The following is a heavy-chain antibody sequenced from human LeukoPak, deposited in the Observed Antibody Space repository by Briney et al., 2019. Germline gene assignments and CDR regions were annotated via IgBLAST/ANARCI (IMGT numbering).Heavy chain of an antibody. CDR2: IHSSGYT. D-gene: IGHD1-26*01. J-gene: IGHJ5*02. CDR1: GGSISSNY. Sequence: SETLSLTCTVSGGSISSNYWSWIRQPPGQGLEWIAYIHSSGYTNYNPFLRSRLTISVDTSKNQFSLKVTSVTAADTAVYYYAQRQGLTSGSYDYFDPWGQGTLVTVSS. CDR3: AQRQGLTSGSYDYFDP. V-gene: IGHV4-4*09.